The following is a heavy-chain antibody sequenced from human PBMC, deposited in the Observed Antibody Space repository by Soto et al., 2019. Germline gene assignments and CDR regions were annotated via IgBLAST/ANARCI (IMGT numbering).Heavy chain of an antibody. J-gene: IGHJ4*02. D-gene: IGHD3-10*01. CDR2: ISYDGSNK. Sequence: ESVGGVVQPGRSLRLSCAASGFTFSSYGMHWVRQAPGKGLEWVAVISYDGSNKYYADSVKGRFTISRDNSKNTLYLQMNSLRAEDTAVYYRAKVYGSGSYYYDYWGQGTLVTVSS. CDR3: AKVYGSGSYYYDY. V-gene: IGHV3-30*18. CDR1: GFTFSSYG.